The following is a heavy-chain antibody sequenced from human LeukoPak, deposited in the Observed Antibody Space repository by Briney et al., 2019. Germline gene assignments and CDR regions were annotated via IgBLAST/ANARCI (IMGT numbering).Heavy chain of an antibody. V-gene: IGHV1-8*01. CDR3: ARAKGRFSTMVRGVRPYYYYGMDV. Sequence: ASVKVSCKASGYTFTSYDINWVRQATGQGLEWMGWMNPNSGNTGYAQKFQGRVTMTRNTSISTAYMELSSLRSEDTAVYYCARAKGRFSTMVRGVRPYYYYGMDVWGQGTTVTVSS. CDR2: MNPNSGNT. CDR1: GYTFTSYD. J-gene: IGHJ6*02. D-gene: IGHD3-10*01.